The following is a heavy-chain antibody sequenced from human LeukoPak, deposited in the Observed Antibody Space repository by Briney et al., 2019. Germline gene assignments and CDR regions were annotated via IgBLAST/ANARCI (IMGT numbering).Heavy chain of an antibody. CDR2: IYHSGST. J-gene: IGHJ4*02. V-gene: IGHV4-38-2*02. D-gene: IGHD5-18*01. Sequence: PSETLSLTCTVSGYSISSGYYWGWIRQPPGKGLEWIGSIYHSGSTYYNPSLKSRVTISVDTSKNQFSLKLSSVTAADTAVYYCATLGQWLRFDYWGQGTLVTVSS. CDR1: GYSISSGYY. CDR3: ATLGQWLRFDY.